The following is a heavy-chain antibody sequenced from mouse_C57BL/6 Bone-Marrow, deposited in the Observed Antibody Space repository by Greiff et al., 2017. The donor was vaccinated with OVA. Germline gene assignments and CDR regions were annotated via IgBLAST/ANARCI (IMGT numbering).Heavy chain of an antibody. J-gene: IGHJ3*01. CDR2: IDTYASYP. CDR3: ARRDYGSTPGFAY. CDR1: GYTFTSYW. V-gene: IGHV1-69*01. Sequence: QVKLQPPGAELVMPGASVKLSCKASGYTFTSYWMHWVKQKPGQGLAWIGEIDTYASYPHYNQKIKGKSILNVDKSSRTAYMQLSSLTSEDSAVYYCARRDYGSTPGFAYWGQGTLVTVSA. D-gene: IGHD1-1*01.